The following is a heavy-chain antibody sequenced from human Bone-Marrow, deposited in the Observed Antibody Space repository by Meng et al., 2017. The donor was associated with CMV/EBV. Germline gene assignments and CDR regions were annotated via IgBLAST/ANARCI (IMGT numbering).Heavy chain of an antibody. CDR1: GFTFSSYG. J-gene: IGHJ4*02. V-gene: IGHV3-7*01. Sequence: GESLKISCAASGFTFSSYGMHWVRQAPGKGLEWVANINEDGTDKNYLDSVKGRFTISRDNVKKSVYLQMNSLRGEDTAVYYCARPIEGIRETLDYWGQGTLVTVSS. CDR3: ARPIEGIRETLDY. D-gene: IGHD3-10*01. CDR2: INEDGTDK.